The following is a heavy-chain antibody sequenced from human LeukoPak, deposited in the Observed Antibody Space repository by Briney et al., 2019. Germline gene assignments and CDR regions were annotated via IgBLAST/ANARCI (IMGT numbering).Heavy chain of an antibody. CDR3: ASPLRGYYDIWAGSAY. CDR2: ISYDGSNK. D-gene: IGHD3-9*01. CDR1: GFTFSSYA. V-gene: IGHV3-30-3*01. Sequence: GGSLRLSCAASGFTFSSYAKHWVRQAPGKGLEWVAVISYDGSNKYYADSVKGRFTISRDNSKNTLYLQMNSLRAEDTAVYYCASPLRGYYDIWAGSAYWGQGTLVTVSS. J-gene: IGHJ4*02.